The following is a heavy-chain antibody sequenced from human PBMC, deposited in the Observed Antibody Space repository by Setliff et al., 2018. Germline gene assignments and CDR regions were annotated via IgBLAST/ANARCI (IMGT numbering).Heavy chain of an antibody. Sequence: PSETLSLTCSVSGGSVDRDYWSWIRQPPGKGLEWIGYIHYNGRIKYNPALKSRVTISLDTSKNQFSLNLNSATAADTAVYYCARHALSFDSAWDVWGKGTTVTVSS. D-gene: IGHD3-9*01. CDR1: GGSVDRDY. CDR2: IHYNGRI. CDR3: ARHALSFDSAWDV. J-gene: IGHJ6*04. V-gene: IGHV4-59*08.